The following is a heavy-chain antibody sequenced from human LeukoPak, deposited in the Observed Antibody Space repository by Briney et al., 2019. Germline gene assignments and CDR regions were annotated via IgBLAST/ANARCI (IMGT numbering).Heavy chain of an antibody. J-gene: IGHJ6*04. Sequence: HAGGSLRLSCAASGFSFSNAWMSWVRQAPGKGLEWVANIKQDGSEKYYVDSVKGRFTISRDNAKNSLYLQMNSLRAEDTAVYYCARDPWFGEGDVWGKGTTVTISS. CDR1: GFSFSNAW. V-gene: IGHV3-7*01. CDR3: ARDPWFGEGDV. CDR2: IKQDGSEK. D-gene: IGHD3-10*01.